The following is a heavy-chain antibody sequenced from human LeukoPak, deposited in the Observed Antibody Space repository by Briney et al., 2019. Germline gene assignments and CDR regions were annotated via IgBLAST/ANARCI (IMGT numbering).Heavy chain of an antibody. Sequence: RTSETLSLACAVSGGSISSSNWWSWVRQPPGKGLEWIGEIYHSGSTNYNPSLKSRVTISVDTSKNQFSLKLSSVTGADTAVYYCASAGASSGYSPLHYWGQGTLVTVSS. CDR3: ASAGASSGYSPLHY. V-gene: IGHV4-4*02. CDR2: IYHSGST. J-gene: IGHJ4*02. CDR1: GGSISSSNW. D-gene: IGHD3-22*01.